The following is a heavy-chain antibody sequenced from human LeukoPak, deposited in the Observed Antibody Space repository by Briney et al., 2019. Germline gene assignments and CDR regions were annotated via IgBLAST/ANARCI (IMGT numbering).Heavy chain of an antibody. Sequence: SETLSLTCAVYGGSFSGYYWSWIRQPPGKGLEWIGYISYSGSTNYNPSLKSRVTISIDTSKSQFSLRLSSVTAADTAVYYCGGGDYYFDYWGQGSLVTVSS. V-gene: IGHV4-59*08. J-gene: IGHJ4*02. CDR2: ISYSGST. D-gene: IGHD2-21*02. CDR1: GGSFSGYY. CDR3: GGGDYYFDY.